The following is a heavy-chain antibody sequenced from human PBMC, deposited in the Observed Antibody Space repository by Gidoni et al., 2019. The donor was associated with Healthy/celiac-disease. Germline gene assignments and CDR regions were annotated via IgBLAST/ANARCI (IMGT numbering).Heavy chain of an antibody. D-gene: IGHD2-2*03. Sequence: QVQLQESGPGLVKPSQTLSLTCTVSGGSISSGGYYWSWIRQHPGKGLEWIGYIYYSGSTYYNPSLKSRVTISVDTSKNQFSLKLSSVTAADTAVYYCARDRIGYCSSTSCQGFDPWGQGTLVTVSS. CDR2: IYYSGST. J-gene: IGHJ5*02. V-gene: IGHV4-31*03. CDR3: ARDRIGYCSSTSCQGFDP. CDR1: GGSISSGGYY.